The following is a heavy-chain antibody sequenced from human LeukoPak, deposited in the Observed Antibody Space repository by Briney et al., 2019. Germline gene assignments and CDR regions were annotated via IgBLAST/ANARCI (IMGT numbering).Heavy chain of an antibody. D-gene: IGHD6-19*01. J-gene: IGHJ4*02. CDR3: ARGGENSGFDY. Sequence: GGSLRLSCAASGFTFSSYSMNWVRQAPGKGLEWVSSISSLSNYIYYADSVKGRFTISRDNAKNSLYLQMNSLRAEDTALYYCARGGENSGFDYWGQGTLVTVSS. CDR1: GFTFSSYS. V-gene: IGHV3-21*01. CDR2: ISSLSNYI.